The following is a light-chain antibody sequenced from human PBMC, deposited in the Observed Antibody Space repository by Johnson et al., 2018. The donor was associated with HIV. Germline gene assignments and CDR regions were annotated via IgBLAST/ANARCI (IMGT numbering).Light chain of an antibody. Sequence: QSVLTQPPSVSAAPGQKVTISCSGSSSNIGNNYVSWYQQLPGTAPKLLIYDNNKRPSGIPDRFSGSKYGTSATLGITGLQTGDEADYYFGTWDSSQVVCVTGTKVTVL. J-gene: IGLJ1*01. CDR3: GTWDSSQVV. V-gene: IGLV1-51*01. CDR1: SSNIGNNY. CDR2: DNN.